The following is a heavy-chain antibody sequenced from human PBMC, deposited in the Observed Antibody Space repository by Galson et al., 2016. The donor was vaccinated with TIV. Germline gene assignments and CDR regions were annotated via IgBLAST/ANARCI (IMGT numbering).Heavy chain of an antibody. V-gene: IGHV1-46*01. D-gene: IGHD2-21*01. CDR3: AVWSNIYYFAL. J-gene: IGHJ4*02. CDR2: IDPNSGGT. CDR1: GYTFINYY. Sequence: SVKVSCKASGYTFINYYMHWVRQAPGQGLEWVGVIDPNSGGTTYAQKFQGRVTMTRDTSTSTVYMELNSLRSGDTAVFYCAVWSNIYYFALWGQGTLITVSS.